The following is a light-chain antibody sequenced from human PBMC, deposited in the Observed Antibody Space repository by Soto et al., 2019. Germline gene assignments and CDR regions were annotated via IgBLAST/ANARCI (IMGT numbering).Light chain of an antibody. CDR3: QQYKSYPHT. Sequence: DIPMTQSPSTLSASVGDRVTITCRASQSVSTWLAWYQQKVGKVPKLLIYRASILESGVPSTFSGSGSGTEFILTISSLQPDDFATYYCQQYKSYPHTFGQGTKLEIK. J-gene: IGKJ2*01. CDR1: QSVSTW. V-gene: IGKV1-5*03. CDR2: RAS.